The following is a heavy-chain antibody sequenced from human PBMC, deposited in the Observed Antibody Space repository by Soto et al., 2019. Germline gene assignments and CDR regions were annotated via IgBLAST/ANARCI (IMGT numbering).Heavy chain of an antibody. J-gene: IGHJ3*02. CDR2: IYYSGST. CDR1: GGSVSSGSYY. CDR3: ARQVAATNDAFDI. Sequence: PSETLSLTCTVSGGSVSSGSYYWSWIRQPPGKGLEWIGSIYYSGSTYYNPSLKSRVTISVDMSKNQFSLKLSSVTAADTAVYYCARQVAATNDAFDIWGQGTMVTVSS. V-gene: IGHV4-39*01. D-gene: IGHD2-15*01.